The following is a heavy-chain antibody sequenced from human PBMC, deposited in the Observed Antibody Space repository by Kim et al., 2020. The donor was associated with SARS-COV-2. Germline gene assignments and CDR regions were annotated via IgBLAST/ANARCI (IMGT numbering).Heavy chain of an antibody. Sequence: GGSLRLSCAASGFTFSNAWMSWVRQAPGKGLEWVGRIKSKTDGGTTDYAAPVKGRFTISRDDSKNTLYLQMNSLKTEDTAVYYCTTLRGWYRWVDYWGQGTLVTVSS. D-gene: IGHD6-19*01. CDR2: IKSKTDGGTT. V-gene: IGHV3-15*01. CDR3: TTLRGWYRWVDY. CDR1: GFTFSNAW. J-gene: IGHJ4*02.